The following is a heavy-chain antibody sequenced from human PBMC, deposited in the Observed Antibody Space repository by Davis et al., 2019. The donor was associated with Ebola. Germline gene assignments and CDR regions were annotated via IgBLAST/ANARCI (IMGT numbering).Heavy chain of an antibody. J-gene: IGHJ4*02. D-gene: IGHD6-19*01. V-gene: IGHV1-18*01. Sequence: GGSLRLSCKGSGYSFTSYGISWVRQAPGQGLEWMGWISAYNGNTNYAQKLQGRVTMTTDTSTSTAYMELRSLRSDDTAVYYCARGYGSGWYSYWGQGTLVTVSS. CDR3: ARGYGSGWYSY. CDR1: GYSFTSYG. CDR2: ISAYNGNT.